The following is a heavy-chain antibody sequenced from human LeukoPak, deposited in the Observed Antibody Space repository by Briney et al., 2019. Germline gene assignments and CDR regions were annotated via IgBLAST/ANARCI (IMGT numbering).Heavy chain of an antibody. D-gene: IGHD2-2*01. CDR2: IYSGGST. J-gene: IGHJ5*02. V-gene: IGHV3-53*01. CDR3: AKNQHIVVVPAADWFDP. Sequence: GGSLRLSCAASGFTVSSNYMSWVRQAPGKGLEWVSVIYSGGSTYYADSVKGRFTISRDNSKNTLYLQMNSLRAEDTAVYYCAKNQHIVVVPAADWFDPWGQGTLVTVSS. CDR1: GFTVSSNY.